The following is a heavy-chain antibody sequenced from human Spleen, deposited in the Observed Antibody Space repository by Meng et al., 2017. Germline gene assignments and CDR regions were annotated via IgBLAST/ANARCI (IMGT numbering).Heavy chain of an antibody. J-gene: IGHJ1*01. CDR3: AAERLAYFE. Sequence: QVQLGQFGAEVKKPGSSVTVSCKVSGGSFTSYIFPWVRQAPGQGLEWMGRIIPMVGIPVYAQNFQGRVTIIADKSTSTAYMEMNSLRSEDTAVYYCAAERLAYFEWGQGTLVTVSS. D-gene: IGHD3-3*02. V-gene: IGHV1-69*02. CDR2: IIPMVGIP. CDR1: GGSFTSYI.